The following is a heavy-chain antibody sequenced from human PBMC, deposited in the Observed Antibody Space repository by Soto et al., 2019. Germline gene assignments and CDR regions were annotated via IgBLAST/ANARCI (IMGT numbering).Heavy chain of an antibody. CDR2: ISYDGSNK. Sequence: VQLVESGGGVVQPGRSLRLSCAACRFTFSSYGMHWVRQAPGKGLEWVPAISYDGSNKHYTDSVKVRFTISRDNSKNTLYLQMTGLRGEDTAVYHCVKGLVGYVLGVQEYHYRMVVW. D-gene: IGHD2-8*02. CDR3: VKGLVGYVLGVQEYHYRMVV. V-gene: IGHV3-30*18. CDR1: RFTFSSYG. J-gene: IGHJ6*01.